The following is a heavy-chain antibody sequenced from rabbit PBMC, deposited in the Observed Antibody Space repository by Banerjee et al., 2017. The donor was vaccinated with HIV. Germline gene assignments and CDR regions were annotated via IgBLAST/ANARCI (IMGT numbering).Heavy chain of an antibody. CDR1: GFDFSSYG. Sequence: QQQLVESGGGLVQPGGSLKLSCKASGFDFSSYGVSWVRQAPGKGLEWIGYIDPIFGSTYYASWSKGRFTISKTSSTTVTLQMTSLTAADTATYFCARNYVNAFDPWGPGTLVTVS. J-gene: IGHJ2*01. V-gene: IGHV1S39*01. CDR3: ARNYVNAFDP. D-gene: IGHD4-2*01. CDR2: IDPIFGST.